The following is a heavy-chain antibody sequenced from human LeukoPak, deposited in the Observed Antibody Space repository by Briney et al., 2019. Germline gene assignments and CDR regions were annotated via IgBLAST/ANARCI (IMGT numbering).Heavy chain of an antibody. D-gene: IGHD3-10*01. Sequence: GGSLRLSCAASGFTFSTYGMRWVRQAPGKGLEWVSHIGSGGFTYYADSVKGRFTISRDNSKNTLYLQMNSLRAEDTAVYYCAKKIGASGSYSGMDVWGQGTTVTVSS. CDR3: AKKIGASGSYSGMDV. J-gene: IGHJ6*02. CDR1: GFTFSTYG. V-gene: IGHV3-23*01. CDR2: IGSGGFT.